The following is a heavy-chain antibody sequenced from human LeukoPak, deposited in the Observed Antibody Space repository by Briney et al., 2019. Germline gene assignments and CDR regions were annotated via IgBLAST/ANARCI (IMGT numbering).Heavy chain of an antibody. J-gene: IGHJ3*02. Sequence: PGRSLSLSCAASGFTFDDYAMHWVRQAPGKGLEWVSGISWNSGSIGYADSVKGRFTISRDNAKNSLYLQMNSLRAEDTALYYCAKSGQWLVRVVAFDIWGQGTMVTVSS. CDR2: ISWNSGSI. V-gene: IGHV3-9*01. D-gene: IGHD6-19*01. CDR1: GFTFDDYA. CDR3: AKSGQWLVRVVAFDI.